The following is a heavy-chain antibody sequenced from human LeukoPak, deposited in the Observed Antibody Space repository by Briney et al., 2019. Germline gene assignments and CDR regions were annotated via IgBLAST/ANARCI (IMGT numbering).Heavy chain of an antibody. CDR1: GYTFTGYY. V-gene: IGHV1-2*02. D-gene: IGHD3-22*01. Sequence: ASVKVSCKASGYTFTGYYMRWVRQAPGQGLEWMGWINPNSGGTNYAQKFQGRVTMTRDTSISTAYMELSRLRSDDTAVYYCARMIVVVNPARSEYYFDYWGQGTLVTVSS. CDR3: ARMIVVVNPARSEYYFDY. CDR2: INPNSGGT. J-gene: IGHJ4*02.